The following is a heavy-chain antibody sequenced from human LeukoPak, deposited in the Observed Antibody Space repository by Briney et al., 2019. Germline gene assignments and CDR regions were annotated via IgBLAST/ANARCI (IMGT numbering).Heavy chain of an antibody. V-gene: IGHV1-2*02. CDR1: GYTFTGYY. CDR2: INPNSGGT. CDR3: AGDSGYGVTTAYYFDY. J-gene: IGHJ4*02. Sequence: ASVKVSCKASGYTFTGYYMHWVRQAPGQGLEWMGWINPNSGGTNYAQKFQGRVTMTRDTSISTAYMELSRLRSDDTAVYYRAGDSGYGVTTAYYFDYWGQGTLVTVSS. D-gene: IGHD4-17*01.